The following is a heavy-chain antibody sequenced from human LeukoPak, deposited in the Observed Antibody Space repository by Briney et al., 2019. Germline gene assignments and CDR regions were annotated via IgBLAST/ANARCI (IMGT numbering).Heavy chain of an antibody. D-gene: IGHD2-21*01. CDR2: IYYSGST. J-gene: IGHJ3*02. CDR3: VRDDSLFAFDI. CDR1: GGSISSRGYY. V-gene: IGHV4-39*07. Sequence: SETLSLTCTVSGGSISSRGYYWGWIRQPPGKGLEWIGSIYYSGSTYYNPSLKSRVTISVDTSKNQFSLKLSSVTAADTAVYYCVRDDSLFAFDIWGQGTMVTVSS.